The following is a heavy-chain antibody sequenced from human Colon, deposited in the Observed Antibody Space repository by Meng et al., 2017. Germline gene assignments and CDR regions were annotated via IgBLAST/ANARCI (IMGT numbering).Heavy chain of an antibody. CDR3: ARGSYYVWGNFRQNDAFDI. CDR2: INDRGNT. Sequence: SETLSLTCAVYDGSLSGYYWSWIRQPPGKGLEWIGEINDRGNTNYNSSLKNRVIISRDTSKNQFSLKLTSLTAADTAVYYCARGSYYVWGNFRQNDAFDIWGQGTMVTVSS. D-gene: IGHD3-16*02. CDR1: DGSLSGYY. J-gene: IGHJ3*02. V-gene: IGHV4-34*01.